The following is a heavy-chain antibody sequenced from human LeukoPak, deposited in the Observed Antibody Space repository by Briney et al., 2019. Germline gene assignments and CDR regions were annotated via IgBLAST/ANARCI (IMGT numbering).Heavy chain of an antibody. CDR1: GYTFTGYY. D-gene: IGHD1/OR15-1a*01. V-gene: IGHV1-2*02. CDR2: INGNSGGT. Sequence: ASVKVSCKASGYTFTGYYMHWVRQAPGQGPEWMGWINGNSGGTKYAQEFEGRVTMTSDTSTSTVQMDLGTLRSDDTAVYYCARENIEQWPAFDYWGQGTPVTVSS. CDR3: ARENIEQWPAFDY. J-gene: IGHJ4*02.